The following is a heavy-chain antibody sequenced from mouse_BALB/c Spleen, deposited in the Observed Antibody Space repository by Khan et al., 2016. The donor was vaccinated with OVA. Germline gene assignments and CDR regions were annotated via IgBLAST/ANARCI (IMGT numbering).Heavy chain of an antibody. J-gene: IGHJ3*01. CDR3: ARDRYYCGRRITY. D-gene: IGHD1-1*01. CDR1: GFSLTGYG. Sequence: QVQLKESGPGLVAPSQSLSITCTVSGFSLTGYGVNWVRQPPGKGLEWLGMIWGDGSTDYNSALKSRLSISKDNSKNQVFLKMNSLQTDDVARYDSARDRYYCGRRITYWGQGTLVTVSA. V-gene: IGHV2-6-7*01. CDR2: IWGDGST.